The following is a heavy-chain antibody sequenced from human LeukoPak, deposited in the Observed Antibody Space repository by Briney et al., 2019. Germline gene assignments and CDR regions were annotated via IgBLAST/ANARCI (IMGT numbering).Heavy chain of an antibody. Sequence: GGSLRLSCAASGFPFTSHAMSWVRQPPGKGLEWVAAISNGKTYYADSVRGRFAISRDDSTNTVYLHMNSLRDEDTALYHCVREAGYCAPVCVKTNWFDPWGQGTLVTVSS. CDR1: GFPFTSHA. D-gene: IGHD2-15*01. CDR2: ISNGKT. V-gene: IGHV3-23*01. CDR3: VREAGYCAPVCVKTNWFDP. J-gene: IGHJ5*02.